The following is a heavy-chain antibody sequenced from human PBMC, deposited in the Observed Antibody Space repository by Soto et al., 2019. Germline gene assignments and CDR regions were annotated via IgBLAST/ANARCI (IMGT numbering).Heavy chain of an antibody. D-gene: IGHD3-16*01. CDR3: ARGPLYSNYYMDV. V-gene: IGHV1-69*02. CDR2: IIPILGIA. CDR1: GGTFSSYT. J-gene: IGHJ6*03. Sequence: SVKVSCKASGGTFSSYTISWVRQAPGQGLEWMGRIIPILGIANYAQKFQGRVTITADKSTSTAYMELSSLRSEDTAVYYCARGPLYSNYYMDVWGKRTTVTGSS.